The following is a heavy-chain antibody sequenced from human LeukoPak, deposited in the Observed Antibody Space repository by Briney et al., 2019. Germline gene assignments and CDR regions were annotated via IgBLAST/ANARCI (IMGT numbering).Heavy chain of an antibody. V-gene: IGHV3-64*01. CDR1: GFSLSTCD. Sequence: GGSLRLSCVASGFSLSTCDMYWVRQAPGKGLEYVSAITSNGGTTYYANSVKGRFTISRDNSKNTLYLQMGSLRAEDMAVYYCARGYCSSTSCTNDYWGQGTLVTVSS. J-gene: IGHJ4*02. CDR2: ITSNGGTT. CDR3: ARGYCSSTSCTNDY. D-gene: IGHD2-2*01.